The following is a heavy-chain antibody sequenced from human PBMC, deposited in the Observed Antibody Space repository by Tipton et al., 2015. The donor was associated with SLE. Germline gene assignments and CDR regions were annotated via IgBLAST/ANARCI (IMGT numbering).Heavy chain of an antibody. J-gene: IGHJ3*02. D-gene: IGHD3-3*01. CDR2: IYYSGST. V-gene: IGHV4-61*01. CDR1: GFSINSGYY. CDR3: ARAILEWLPYAFDI. Sequence: TLSLTCAVSGFSINSGYYWAWFRQPPGKGLEWIGYIYYSGSTNYNPSLKSRVTISVDTSKNQFSLKLSSVTAADTAVYYCARAILEWLPYAFDIWGQGTMVTVSS.